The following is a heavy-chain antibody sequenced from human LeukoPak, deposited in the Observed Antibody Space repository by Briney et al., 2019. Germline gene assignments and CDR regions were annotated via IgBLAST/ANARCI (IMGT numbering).Heavy chain of an antibody. CDR1: GFTFSSYG. V-gene: IGHV3-33*01. J-gene: IGHJ4*02. D-gene: IGHD5-18*01. CDR2: IWYDGSNK. CDR3: ARRRPRGYSIDY. Sequence: GGSLRLSCAASGFTFSSYGMHWVRQAPAKGLERVAVIWYDGSNKYYADSVKGRFTISRDNSKNTLYLQMNSLRAEDTAVYYCARRRPRGYSIDYWGQGTLVTVSS.